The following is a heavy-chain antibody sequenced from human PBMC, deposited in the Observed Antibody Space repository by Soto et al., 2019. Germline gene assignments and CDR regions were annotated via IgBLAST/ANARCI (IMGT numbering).Heavy chain of an antibody. CDR2: IIPIFGTA. V-gene: IGHV1-69*01. D-gene: IGHD6-19*01. CDR3: ARGRQWLKRRLYYFDY. J-gene: IGHJ4*02. Sequence: QVQLVQSGAEVKKPGSSVKVSCKASGGTFSSYAISWVRQPPGQRLEWMGGIIPIFGTANYAQKFQGRVTITADESTSTAYMELSSLRSEDTAVYYCARGRQWLKRRLYYFDYWGQGTLVTVSS. CDR1: GGTFSSYA.